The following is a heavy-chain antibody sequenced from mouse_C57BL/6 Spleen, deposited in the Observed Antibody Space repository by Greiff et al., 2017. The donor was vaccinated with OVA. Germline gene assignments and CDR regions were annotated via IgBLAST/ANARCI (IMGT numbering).Heavy chain of an antibody. CDR3: ARRVYYDYGDYAMDY. CDR2: IYPGDGDT. D-gene: IGHD2-4*01. V-gene: IGHV1-82*01. J-gene: IGHJ4*01. CDR1: GYAFSSSW. Sequence: QVQLQQSGPELVKPGASVKISCKASGYAFSSSWMNWVKQRPGKGLEWIGRIYPGDGDTNYTGKFKGKATLTADKSSSTAYMQRSSLTSEDSAVYVCARRVYYDYGDYAMDYWGQGTSVTVSS.